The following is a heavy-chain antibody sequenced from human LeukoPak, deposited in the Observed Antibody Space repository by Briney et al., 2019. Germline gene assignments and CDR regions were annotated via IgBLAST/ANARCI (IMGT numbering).Heavy chain of an antibody. CDR1: GFTFNTYS. J-gene: IGHJ2*01. CDR3: ARARIGGTPNYWYFDL. D-gene: IGHD2-15*01. CDR2: ITSSGSSA. Sequence: GGSLRLSCAASGFTFNTYSMNWVRQAPGRGLEWVSSITSSGSSANHADSVKGRFTIFRDNGENSLYLQMNSLRDEDTAVYYCARARIGGTPNYWYFDLWGRGTLVSVSS. V-gene: IGHV3-21*06.